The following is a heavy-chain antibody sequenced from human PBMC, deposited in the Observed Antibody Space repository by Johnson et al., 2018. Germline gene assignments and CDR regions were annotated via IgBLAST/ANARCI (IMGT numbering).Heavy chain of an antibody. D-gene: IGHD2-8*01. CDR2: MNPIRGNS. CDR1: GYTFTSYD. CDR3: ARFVPLSGMDV. Sequence: QVQLVQSGAEVKKPGASVKVSCKASGYTFTSYDINWVRQATGQGLEWMGWMNPIRGNSGYAQKFQGTVTMTRNTSISTVYMELSSLRSEDTAVYFCARFVPLSGMDVWGQGTTVTVSS. V-gene: IGHV1-8*01. J-gene: IGHJ6*02.